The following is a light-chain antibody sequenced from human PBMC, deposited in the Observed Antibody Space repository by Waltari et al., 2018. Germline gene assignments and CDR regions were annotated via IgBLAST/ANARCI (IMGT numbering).Light chain of an antibody. Sequence: EIVMTQSPESLAVSLGETATITCKSSQPILYTSNNKNYLAWYQQKPGQPPRLLIYWASSRDSGVPDRFSGSGSGTDFTLTISSLQAEDVAVYYCQQYFDNPRTFGQGTRLEIK. J-gene: IGKJ2*01. V-gene: IGKV4-1*01. CDR2: WAS. CDR3: QQYFDNPRT. CDR1: QPILYTSNNKNY.